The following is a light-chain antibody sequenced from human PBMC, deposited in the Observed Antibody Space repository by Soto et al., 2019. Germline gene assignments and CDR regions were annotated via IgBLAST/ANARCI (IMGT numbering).Light chain of an antibody. J-gene: IGKJ1*01. V-gene: IGKV1-5*03. Sequence: DIQMTQSPSSLSASVGDRVTITCRASQSINNFLHWYQQKPGKPPKLLIYKASSLESGVPSRFSGSGSGTEFTLTISSLQPDDFATYYCQQYNSYSRTFGQGTKVEIK. CDR2: KAS. CDR3: QQYNSYSRT. CDR1: QSINNF.